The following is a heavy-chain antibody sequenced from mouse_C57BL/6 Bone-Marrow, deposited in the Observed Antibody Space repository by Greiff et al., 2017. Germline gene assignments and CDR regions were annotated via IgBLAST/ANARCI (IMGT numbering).Heavy chain of an antibody. D-gene: IGHD1-1*01. CDR2: IYPGSGST. CDR3: ARGYGSSYGYFDV. V-gene: IGHV1-55*01. J-gene: IGHJ1*03. CDR1: GYTFTSYW. Sequence: QVHVKQPGAELVKPGASVKMSCKASGYTFTSYWITWVKQRPGQGLEWIGEIYPGSGSTNYNEKFKSKATLTVDTSSSTAYMQLSSLTSEDSAVYYCARGYGSSYGYFDVWGTGTTVTVSS.